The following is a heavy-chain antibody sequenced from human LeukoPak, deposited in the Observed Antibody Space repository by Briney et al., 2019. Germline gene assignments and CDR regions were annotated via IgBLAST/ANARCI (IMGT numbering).Heavy chain of an antibody. CDR2: ISWDGGST. Sequence: QPGGSLRLSCAASGFTFTSYSMYWVRQAPGKGLEWVSLISWDGGSTYYADSVKGRFTISRDNSKNSLYLQMNSLRTEDTALYYCAKDIARAYYYDSSGYWSYFDYWGQGTLVTVSS. J-gene: IGHJ4*02. D-gene: IGHD3-22*01. CDR1: GFTFTSYS. CDR3: AKDIARAYYYDSSGYWSYFDY. V-gene: IGHV3-43*01.